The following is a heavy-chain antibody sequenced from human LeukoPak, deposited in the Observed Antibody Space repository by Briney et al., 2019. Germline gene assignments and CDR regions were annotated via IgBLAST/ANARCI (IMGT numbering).Heavy chain of an antibody. CDR3: AKDEKEGYSYGYGSYYYGMDI. CDR2: ISYDGSNK. Sequence: PGRSLRLSCAASGFTFSSYGMHWVRQAPGKGLEWVAVISYDGSNKYYADPVKGRFTISRDNSKNTLYLQINSLRAEDTAVYYCAKDEKEGYSYGYGSYYYGMDIWGKGTTVTVSS. J-gene: IGHJ6*04. CDR1: GFTFSSYG. D-gene: IGHD5-18*01. V-gene: IGHV3-30*18.